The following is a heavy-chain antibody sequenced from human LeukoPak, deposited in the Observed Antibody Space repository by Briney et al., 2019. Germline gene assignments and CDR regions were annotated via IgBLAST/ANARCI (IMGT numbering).Heavy chain of an antibody. V-gene: IGHV4-34*01. D-gene: IGHD3-10*01. CDR2: INHSGST. Sequence: SETLSLTRAVYGGSFSGYYWSWIRQPPGKGLEWIGEINHSGSTNYNPSLKSRVTISVDTSKNQFSLTVNSVTAADTAVYFCVGEKSFFGEAMWSQGTLVTVSS. CDR3: VGEKSFFGEAM. CDR1: GGSFSGYY. J-gene: IGHJ3*02.